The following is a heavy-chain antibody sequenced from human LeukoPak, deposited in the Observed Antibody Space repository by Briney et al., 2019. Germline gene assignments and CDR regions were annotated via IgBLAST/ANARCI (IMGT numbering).Heavy chain of an antibody. CDR3: ARLSGNYAY. CDR2: VKPNTGDT. J-gene: IGHJ4*02. V-gene: IGHV1-2*02. D-gene: IGHD1-26*01. Sequence: EASVKVSCKASGYTFTSYYIHWVRQAPGQGLEWMGWVKPNTGDTQYAQKFQGRVTMSRDTTVSTAYMELSRLTSDDTAMYYCARLSGNYAYWGQGTLVTVFS. CDR1: GYTFTSYY.